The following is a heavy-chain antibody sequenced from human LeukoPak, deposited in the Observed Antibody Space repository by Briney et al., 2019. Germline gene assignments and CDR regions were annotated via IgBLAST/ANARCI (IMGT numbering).Heavy chain of an antibody. J-gene: IGHJ5*02. D-gene: IGHD3-9*01. Sequence: GASVKVSCKASGGTFSSSAISWVRQAPGQGLEWMGGIIPIFGTTNYAQRFQGRVTITTDESTGTAYMELSSLRSEDTAVYYCARLKVLRYFDLFDPWGQGTLVTVSS. CDR2: IIPIFGTT. CDR1: GGTFSSSA. CDR3: ARLKVLRYFDLFDP. V-gene: IGHV1-69*05.